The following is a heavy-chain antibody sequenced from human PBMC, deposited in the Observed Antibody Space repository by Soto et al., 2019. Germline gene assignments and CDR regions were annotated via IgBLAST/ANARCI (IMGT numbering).Heavy chain of an antibody. D-gene: IGHD3-3*01. CDR2: INPHSGGT. CDR1: RDTFTSYY. J-gene: IGHJ3*02. CDR3: ARGGVLRFLEWSYDAFDI. Sequence: ASVKVSCKAPRDTFTSYYINWVRQAPGQGLEWMGVINPHSGGTNYAQKFQGWVTMTRDTSISTAYMELSRLRSDDTAVYYCARGGVLRFLEWSYDAFDIWGQGTMVTVS. V-gene: IGHV1-2*04.